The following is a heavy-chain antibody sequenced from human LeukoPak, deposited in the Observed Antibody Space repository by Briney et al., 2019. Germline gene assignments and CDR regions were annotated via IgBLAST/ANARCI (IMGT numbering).Heavy chain of an antibody. CDR2: INPSSGST. Sequence: PVASVKVSCKASGYTFTNYYMHWVRQAPGQGLEWMGIINPSSGSTSYAQKFQGRVTMTRDTSTSTVYLELSRLRSDDTAVYYCARDIVVVTAIPRGVDPWGQGTLVTVSS. J-gene: IGHJ5*02. CDR1: GYTFTNYY. D-gene: IGHD2-21*02. V-gene: IGHV1-46*01. CDR3: ARDIVVVTAIPRGVDP.